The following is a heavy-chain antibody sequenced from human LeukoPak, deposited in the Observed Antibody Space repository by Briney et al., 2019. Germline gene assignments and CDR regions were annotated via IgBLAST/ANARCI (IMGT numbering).Heavy chain of an antibody. CDR1: GGSISSYY. Sequence: PSETLSLTCTVSGGSISSYYWSWIRQPPGKGLEWIGYIYYSGSTNYNPSLKSRVTISVDTSKNQFSLKLSSVTAADTAVYYCALSYSLPFGWSDPWGQGTLVTVSS. V-gene: IGHV4-59*01. J-gene: IGHJ5*02. D-gene: IGHD2-21*01. CDR2: IYYSGST. CDR3: ALSYSLPFGWSDP.